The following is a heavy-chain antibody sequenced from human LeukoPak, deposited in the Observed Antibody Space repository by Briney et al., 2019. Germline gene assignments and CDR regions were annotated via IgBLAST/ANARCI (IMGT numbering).Heavy chain of an antibody. CDR3: ARVRGDYVWGSYRYPPFDP. CDR1: GYTFTGYY. V-gene: IGHV1-2*02. Sequence: AASVKVSCKASGYTFTGYYMHWVRQAPGQGLEWMGWINPNSGGTNYAQKFQGRVTMTRDTSISTAYMELSRLRSDDTAVYYCARVRGDYVWGSYRYPPFDPWGQGTLVTVSS. J-gene: IGHJ5*02. CDR2: INPNSGGT. D-gene: IGHD3-16*02.